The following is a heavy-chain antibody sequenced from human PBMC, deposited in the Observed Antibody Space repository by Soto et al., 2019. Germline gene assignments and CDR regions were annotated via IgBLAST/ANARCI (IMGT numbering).Heavy chain of an antibody. CDR2: ISGRTNYT. J-gene: IGHJ5*02. CDR1: GFTFNDFY. CDR3: ARRRGEWVSSALYNWFEP. Sequence: GSLRLSCTASGFTFNDFYMTWIRQAPGKGLEWISHISGRTNYTKYTDSVKGRFSISRDNAKNSLYLQMDSLRVEDTAIYYCARRRGEWVSSALYNWFEPWGQGTLVTVSS. D-gene: IGHD3-10*01. V-gene: IGHV3-11*06.